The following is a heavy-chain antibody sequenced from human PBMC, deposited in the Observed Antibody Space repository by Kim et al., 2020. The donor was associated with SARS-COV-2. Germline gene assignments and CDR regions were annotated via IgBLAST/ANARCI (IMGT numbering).Heavy chain of an antibody. Sequence: GGSLRLSCAASGFTFSSYSMNWVRQAPGKGLEWVSSISSSSSYIYYADSVKGRFTISRDNAKNSLYLQMNSLRAEDTAVYYCARGEMGDYYYGMDVWGQGTTVTVSS. CDR2: ISSSSSYI. CDR1: GFTFSSYS. J-gene: IGHJ6*02. CDR3: ARGEMGDYYYGMDV. V-gene: IGHV3-21*01. D-gene: IGHD1-26*01.